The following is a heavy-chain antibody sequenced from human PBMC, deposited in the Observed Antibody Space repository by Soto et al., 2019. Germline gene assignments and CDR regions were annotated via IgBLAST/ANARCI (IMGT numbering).Heavy chain of an antibody. V-gene: IGHV1-69*01. D-gene: IGHD2-2*01. J-gene: IGHJ5*02. CDR3: ARWGNSTGGNGSAP. CDR2: IIPIFGTA. CDR1: GGTFSSYA. Sequence: QVQLVQSGAEVKKPGSSVKVSCKASGGTFSSYAISWVRQAPGQGLEWMGGIIPIFGTANYAQKFQGRVTITADESTSKAKREVRSRRSEDTAVYYGARWGNSTGGNGSAPGGQGPLFPVSS.